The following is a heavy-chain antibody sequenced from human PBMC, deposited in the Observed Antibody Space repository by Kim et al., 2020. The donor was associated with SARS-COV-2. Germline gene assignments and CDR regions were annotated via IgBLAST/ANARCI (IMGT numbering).Heavy chain of an antibody. CDR3: AREAYQYYFDY. CDR2: IYYSGST. Sequence: SETLSLTCTVSGGSISSYYWSWIRQPPGKGLEWIGYIYYSGSTNYNPSLKSRVTISVDTSKNQFSLKLSSVTAADTAVYYCAREAYQYYFDYWGQGTLVT. J-gene: IGHJ4*02. V-gene: IGHV4-59*01. CDR1: GGSISSYY. D-gene: IGHD2-2*01.